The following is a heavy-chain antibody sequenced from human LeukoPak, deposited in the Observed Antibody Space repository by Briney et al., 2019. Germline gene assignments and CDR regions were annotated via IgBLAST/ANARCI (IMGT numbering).Heavy chain of an antibody. CDR1: GFTFSSYW. V-gene: IGHV3-7*01. Sequence: GGSLRLSCAASGFTFSSYWMSWVRQAPGKGLEWVANIKQDGSEKYYVDSVKGRFTISRDNAKNSLYLQMNSLRAEDTAVYYCARDDGIAAAGHHFDYWGQGTLVTVSS. CDR3: ARDDGIAAAGHHFDY. CDR2: IKQDGSEK. D-gene: IGHD6-13*01. J-gene: IGHJ4*02.